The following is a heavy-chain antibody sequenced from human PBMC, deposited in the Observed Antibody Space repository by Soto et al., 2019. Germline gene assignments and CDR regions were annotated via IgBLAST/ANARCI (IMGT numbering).Heavy chain of an antibody. J-gene: IGHJ4*02. Sequence: GGSLRLSCAASGFTFSSYSMNWVRQAPGKGLEWVSSISSSSSYIYYADSVKGRFTISRDNAKNSLYLQMNSLRAEDTAVYYCARGEAVAGSDYWGQGTLVTVSS. CDR2: ISSSSSYI. CDR3: ARGEAVAGSDY. V-gene: IGHV3-21*01. CDR1: GFTFSSYS. D-gene: IGHD6-19*01.